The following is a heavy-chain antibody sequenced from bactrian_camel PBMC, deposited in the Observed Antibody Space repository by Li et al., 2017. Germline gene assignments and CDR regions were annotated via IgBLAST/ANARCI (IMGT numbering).Heavy chain of an antibody. J-gene: IGHJ4*01. D-gene: IGHD1*01. V-gene: IGHV3S9*01. CDR1: GSIYSGAC. Sequence: HVQLVESGGGSVQAGGSLRLSCVASGSIYSGACVGWLRQVSGQEREGVASIDADGETSYADSVKGRFTVSRDNGKNSVYLQMDSLKLEDTAMYYCAANFGPYCSGPYLARRANFEGRGTQVTVS. CDR2: IDADGET.